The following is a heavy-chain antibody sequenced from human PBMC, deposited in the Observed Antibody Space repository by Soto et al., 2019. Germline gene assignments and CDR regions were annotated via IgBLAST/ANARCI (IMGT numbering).Heavy chain of an antibody. CDR1: GGSISSSSYY. J-gene: IGHJ6*02. D-gene: IGHD3-22*01. Sequence: SETLSLTCTVSGGSISSSSYYWGWIRQPPGKGLEWIGSIYYSGSPYYKPSLKNQVTISVDTSKNQFSLKLSSVTAADSAVYYCARRLYYDSSGFEGGGMDVWGQGTTVT. CDR2: IYYSGSP. V-gene: IGHV4-39*01. CDR3: ARRLYYDSSGFEGGGMDV.